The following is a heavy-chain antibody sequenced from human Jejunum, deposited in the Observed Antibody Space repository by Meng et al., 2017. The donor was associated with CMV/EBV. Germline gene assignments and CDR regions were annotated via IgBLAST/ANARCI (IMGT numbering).Heavy chain of an antibody. J-gene: IGHJ4*02. CDR2: ISGSGDRT. D-gene: IGHD4-17*01. CDR1: GVFFSASA. CDR3: AKDNTVSSSYFDY. V-gene: IGHV3-23*01. Sequence: CAAPGVFFSASAMSWVRQAPGKGLEWVSGISGSGDRTYYADSVKGRFTISRDNVKNTVYLEMNSLRAEDSAVYFCAKDNTVSSSYFDYWGRGTLVTVSS.